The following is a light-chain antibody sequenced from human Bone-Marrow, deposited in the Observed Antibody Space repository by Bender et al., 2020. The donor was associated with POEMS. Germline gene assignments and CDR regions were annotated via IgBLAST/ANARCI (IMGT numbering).Light chain of an antibody. CDR2: EVT. J-gene: IGLJ2*01. CDR3: CSSADASTLI. CDR1: NSDVGNNIF. Sequence: QSALTQPPSVSGSPGQSVTISCTGTNSDVGNNIFSCCHHHPPSKAPHLIYEVTSRPAGASHRFSASTSGTSASLTFSGLQPEDEADYFCCSSADASTLIFGGGTRVTVL. V-gene: IGLV2-14*02.